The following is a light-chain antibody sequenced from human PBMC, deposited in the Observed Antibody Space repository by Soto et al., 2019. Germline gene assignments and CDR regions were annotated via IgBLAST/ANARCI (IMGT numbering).Light chain of an antibody. V-gene: IGKV1-5*03. CDR1: QSISTL. CDR2: KAS. J-gene: IGKJ1*01. CDR3: LQHDSYPRT. Sequence: DIQMTQSPSTLSASVGDRVTITCRASQSISTLLAWYQQKPGRAPKLLIYKASTLASGVPSRFSGSGSGTEFTLTISSLQAEDFATYYCLQHDSYPRTFGQGTKVDIK.